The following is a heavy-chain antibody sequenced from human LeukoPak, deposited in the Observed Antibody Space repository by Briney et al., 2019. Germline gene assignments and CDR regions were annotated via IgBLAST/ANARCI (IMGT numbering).Heavy chain of an antibody. V-gene: IGHV3-74*01. J-gene: IGHJ4*02. Sequence: GGSLRLSCAASEISFSSYWMHWVRQGPGKGLVWVSRINSDGSRTNYADSVKGRFTISRDNSKNTLYLQMNSLRAEDTAVYYCAKDRTWIQLWLSDYWGQGTLVTVSS. CDR2: INSDGSRT. D-gene: IGHD5-18*01. CDR1: EISFSSYW. CDR3: AKDRTWIQLWLSDY.